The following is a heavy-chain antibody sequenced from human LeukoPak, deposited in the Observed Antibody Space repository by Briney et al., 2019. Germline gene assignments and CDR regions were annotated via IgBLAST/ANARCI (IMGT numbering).Heavy chain of an antibody. Sequence: GGSLRLSCTASGFTFGDYAMGWFRQAPGKGLEWVGFIRSEAYGGTTEYAASVKGRFTISRDDSKSIAYLQMNSLKTEDTAVYYCTRTYYDILTGYYLFDYWGQGTLVTVSS. CDR2: IRSEAYGGTT. CDR1: GFTFGDYA. D-gene: IGHD3-9*01. CDR3: TRTYYDILTGYYLFDY. J-gene: IGHJ4*02. V-gene: IGHV3-49*03.